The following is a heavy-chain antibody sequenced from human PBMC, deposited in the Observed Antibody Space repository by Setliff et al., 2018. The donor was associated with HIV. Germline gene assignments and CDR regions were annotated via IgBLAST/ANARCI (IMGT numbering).Heavy chain of an antibody. CDR2: IHYSGIT. V-gene: IGHV4-59*11. Sequence: NPSETLSLPCTLSRDSINGHWWSWSRQPPVKGLEWTGSIHYSGITHYNPSLKSRLTMSVDTPTNQVSLKLTSVTAADTAVYYCARYKCMTFACVGFDIWGQGTVVTVSS. D-gene: IGHD2-8*01. J-gene: IGHJ3*02. CDR1: RDSINGHW. CDR3: ARYKCMTFACVGFDI.